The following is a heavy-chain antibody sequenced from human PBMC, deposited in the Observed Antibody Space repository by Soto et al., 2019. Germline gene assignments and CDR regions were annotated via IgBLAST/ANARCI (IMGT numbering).Heavy chain of an antibody. CDR1: GFSLTSRPVG. Sequence: QITLKESGPTLVKPTQTLTLTCTFSGFSLTSRPVGVGWVRQPPGKALEWLAFIYWDDDKRYSPSLRSTLTVTKDAAKNQVVLTLTNMYTVDTATYYCAHRRNYDGSWNEGVFDYWGQGILVTVSS. J-gene: IGHJ4*02. V-gene: IGHV2-5*02. D-gene: IGHD3-16*01. CDR3: AHRRNYDGSWNEGVFDY. CDR2: IYWDDDK.